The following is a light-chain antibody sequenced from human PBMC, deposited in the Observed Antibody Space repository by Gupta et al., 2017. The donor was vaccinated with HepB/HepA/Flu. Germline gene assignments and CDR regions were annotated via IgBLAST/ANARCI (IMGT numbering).Light chain of an antibody. CDR2: DAS. J-gene: IGKJ4*01. CDR1: QSVSSSY. V-gene: IGKV3D-20*01. CDR3: QQYGSSRLT. Sequence: ELVLTQSPATLYLSPGERATLSCGASQSVSSSYLAWYQQKPGLAPRLLIYDASSRAAGIPDRFSGSGSGTDFTLTISRLEPEDFAVYYCQQYGSSRLTFGGGTKVEIK.